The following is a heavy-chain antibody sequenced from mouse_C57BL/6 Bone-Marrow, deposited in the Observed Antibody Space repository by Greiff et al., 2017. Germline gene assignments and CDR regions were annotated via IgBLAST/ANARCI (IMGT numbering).Heavy chain of an antibody. CDR1: GYSFTGYY. Sequence: VQLQQSGPELVKPGASVKISCKASGYSFTGYYMNWVKQSPEQSLEWIGEINPSTGGTTYNQKFKAKATLTVDKSSSTAYMQLKSLTSEDSAVYYCARWGGYWGQGTTLTVSS. V-gene: IGHV1-42*01. CDR3: ARWGGY. CDR2: INPSTGGT. J-gene: IGHJ2*01.